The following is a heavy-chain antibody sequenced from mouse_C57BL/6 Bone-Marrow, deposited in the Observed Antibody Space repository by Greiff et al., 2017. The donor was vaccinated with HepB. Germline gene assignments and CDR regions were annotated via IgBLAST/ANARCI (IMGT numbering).Heavy chain of an antibody. CDR3: ARAVEYYGSGY. V-gene: IGHV1-81*01. J-gene: IGHJ2*01. D-gene: IGHD1-1*01. Sequence: VQLQQSGAELARPGASVKLSCKASGYTFTSYGISWVKQRTGQGLEWIGEIYPRSGNTYYNEKFKGKATLTADKSSSTAYMELRSLTSEDSAVYFCARAVEYYGSGYWGQGTTLTVSS. CDR2: IYPRSGNT. CDR1: GYTFTSYG.